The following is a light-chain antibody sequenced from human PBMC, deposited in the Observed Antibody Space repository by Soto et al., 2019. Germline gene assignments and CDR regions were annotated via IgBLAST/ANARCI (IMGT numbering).Light chain of an antibody. J-gene: IGKJ5*01. CDR2: GAS. Sequence: EIVMTQSPATLSVSPGEXXTXXXXAIQSFNSAYLAWYQQKPGQAPRLLIYGASSRATGIPDRFSGSGSGTDFTLTISRLEPEDFAMYYCHQYGISPPVTFGQGTRLETK. CDR1: QSFNSAY. V-gene: IGKV3-20*01. CDR3: HQYGISPPVT.